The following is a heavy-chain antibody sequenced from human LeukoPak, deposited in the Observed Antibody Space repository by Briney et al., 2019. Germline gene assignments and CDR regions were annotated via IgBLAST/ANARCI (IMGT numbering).Heavy chain of an antibody. CDR2: IYPGDSDT. V-gene: IGHV5-51*01. Sequence: GESLKISCKGSGYSFTSYWIGWVRQMPGKGLEWMGIIYPGDSDTRYSPSFQVQVTISADKSISTAYLQWSSLKASDTAMYYCARLPYCSSTSCYDSYYYGMDVWGQGTTVTVSS. J-gene: IGHJ6*02. CDR3: ARLPYCSSTSCYDSYYYGMDV. CDR1: GYSFTSYW. D-gene: IGHD2-2*01.